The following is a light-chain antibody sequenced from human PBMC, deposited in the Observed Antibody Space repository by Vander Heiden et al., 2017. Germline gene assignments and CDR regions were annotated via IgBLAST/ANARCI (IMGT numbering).Light chain of an antibody. J-gene: IGKJ5*01. Sequence: DIVMTQSPDSLAVSLGERATINCKSSQSVLYSSNNKNYLAWYRQKPGQPPELLIYWASTRESGVPDRFSGSGSGTDFTLTISSLQAEDVVVYYCQQYYTTLTFGQGTRLEIK. V-gene: IGKV4-1*01. CDR3: QQYYTTLT. CDR1: QSVLYSSNNKNY. CDR2: WAS.